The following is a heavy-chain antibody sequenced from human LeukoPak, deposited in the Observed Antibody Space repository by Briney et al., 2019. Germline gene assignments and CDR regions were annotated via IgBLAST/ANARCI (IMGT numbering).Heavy chain of an antibody. J-gene: IGHJ6*02. CDR1: GGTFSSYA. Sequence: ASVKVSCKASGGTFSSYAISWVRQAPGQGLEWMGGIIPIFGTANYAQKLQGRVTMTTDTSTSTAYMELRSLRSDDTAVYYCARDVPILLWFGESPLRDYGMDVWGQGTTVTVS. CDR3: ARDVPILLWFGESPLRDYGMDV. CDR2: IIPIFGTA. V-gene: IGHV1-69*05. D-gene: IGHD3-10*01.